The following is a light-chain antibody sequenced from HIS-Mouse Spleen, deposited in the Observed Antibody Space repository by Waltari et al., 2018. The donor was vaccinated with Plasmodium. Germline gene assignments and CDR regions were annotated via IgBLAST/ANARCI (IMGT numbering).Light chain of an antibody. CDR2: GAS. V-gene: IGKV3-20*01. Sequence: EIVLTQSPGTLSLSPGERATLSCRAIPSVSSSYLAWYQQKPGQAPRLLLYGASSRATGIPDRFSGSGSGTDFTLTISRLEPEDFAVYYCQQYGSSSWTFGQGTKVEIK. CDR3: QQYGSSSWT. CDR1: PSVSSSY. J-gene: IGKJ1*01.